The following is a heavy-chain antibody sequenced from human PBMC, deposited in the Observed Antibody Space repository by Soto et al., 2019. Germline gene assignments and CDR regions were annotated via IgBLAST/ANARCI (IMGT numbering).Heavy chain of an antibody. CDR2: SSAYNGNT. CDR1: GYTFTSYG. D-gene: IGHD3-22*01. V-gene: IGHV1-18*04. J-gene: IGHJ6*02. CDR3: ARDRGRGDYYDSSGYSPGADAMDG. Sequence: GASVKVSCKASGYTFTSYGISWVRQAPGQGLEWMGWSSAYNGNTNYAQKRQGRVTMTTDTPTSTAYMELRSLRSDDTAVYYCARDRGRGDYYDSSGYSPGADAMDGWG.